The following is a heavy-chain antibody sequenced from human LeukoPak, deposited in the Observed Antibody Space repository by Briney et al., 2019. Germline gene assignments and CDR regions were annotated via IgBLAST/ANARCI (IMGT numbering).Heavy chain of an antibody. V-gene: IGHV4-61*01. J-gene: IGHJ4*02. CDR1: GGSVSSGSYY. Sequence: SETLSLTCTVSGGSVSSGSYYWRWIRQPPGKGLEWIGYIYYSGSTNYNPSLKSRVTISVDTSKIQFSLKLNSVTPEDTAVYYCARGQQQQLVDYWGQGTLVTVSS. CDR3: ARGQQQQLVDY. D-gene: IGHD6-13*01. CDR2: IYYSGST.